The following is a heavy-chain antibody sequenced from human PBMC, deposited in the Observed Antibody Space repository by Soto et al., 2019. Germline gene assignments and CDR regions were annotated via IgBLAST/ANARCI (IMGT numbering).Heavy chain of an antibody. CDR3: ARDPSYNGMDV. CDR1: GYTFTSYA. Sequence: GASVKVSCKASGYTFTSYAMHWVRQAPGQRLEWMGWINAGNGNTKYSQKFQGRVTITRDTSASTAYMELSSLRSEDTAVYDCARDPSYNGMDVWGQGTTVTVSS. V-gene: IGHV1-3*01. CDR2: INAGNGNT. J-gene: IGHJ6*02.